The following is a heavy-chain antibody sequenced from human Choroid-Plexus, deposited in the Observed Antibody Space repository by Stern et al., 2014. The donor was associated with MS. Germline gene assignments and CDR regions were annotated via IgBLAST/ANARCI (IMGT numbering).Heavy chain of an antibody. D-gene: IGHD2/OR15-2a*01. J-gene: IGHJ5*02. V-gene: IGHV3-30*18. CDR1: GFTFGSCA. CDR3: AKDRQYLTYFFDH. Sequence: VQLVESGGGVVQPGRPLRLSCVASGFTFGSCAMHWVRQAPGKGLEWVAGVSYDGSNKYYADSGKGRFTISRDNSQNTLYMQMSSLRPEDTAVYYCAKDRQYLTYFFDHWGHGSLVTVSS. CDR2: VSYDGSNK.